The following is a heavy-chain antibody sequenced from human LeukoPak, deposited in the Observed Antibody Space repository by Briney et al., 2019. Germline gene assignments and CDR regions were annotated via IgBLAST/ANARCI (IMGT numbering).Heavy chain of an antibody. CDR1: GFTINSHW. J-gene: IGHJ6*03. V-gene: IGHV3-74*01. D-gene: IGHD6-19*01. Sequence: GGSLRLSCAASGFTINSHWMHWVRQAPGKGLVWVSRIDSDVARTDRDGISTNYADSVKGRFTISRDNTKNTLYLQMNSLRVEDTAVYYCVRHSSAWFYYYMDVWGKGTTVIVSS. CDR3: VRHSSAWFYYYMDV. CDR2: IDSDVARTDRDGIST.